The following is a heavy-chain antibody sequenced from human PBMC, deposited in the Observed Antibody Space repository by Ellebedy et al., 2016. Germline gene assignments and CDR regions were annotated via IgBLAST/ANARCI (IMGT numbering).Heavy chain of an antibody. J-gene: IGHJ4*02. D-gene: IGHD2-2*01. CDR2: INSDGSST. Sequence: GESLKISCAASGFTFSSYWMHWVRQAPGKGLVWVSRINSDGSSTSYADSVKGRFTISRDNAKNTLYLQMNSLRAEDTAVYYCARRVVPASSGHYFDYWGQGALVTVSS. CDR1: GFTFSSYW. V-gene: IGHV3-74*01. CDR3: ARRVVPASSGHYFDY.